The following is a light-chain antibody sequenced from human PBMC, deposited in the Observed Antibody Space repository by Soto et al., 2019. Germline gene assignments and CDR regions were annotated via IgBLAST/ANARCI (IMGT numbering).Light chain of an antibody. CDR2: KAS. Sequence: DIHLTQSPSTLSASVGDRVTITCRASQSISSWLAWYQQKPGKAPKLLIYKASTLESGVPSRFSGGRSGTAFTLTISSLQPDDFATYYCQHWDDYMWTFGQGTKVEIK. J-gene: IGKJ1*01. CDR3: QHWDDYMWT. CDR1: QSISSW. V-gene: IGKV1-5*03.